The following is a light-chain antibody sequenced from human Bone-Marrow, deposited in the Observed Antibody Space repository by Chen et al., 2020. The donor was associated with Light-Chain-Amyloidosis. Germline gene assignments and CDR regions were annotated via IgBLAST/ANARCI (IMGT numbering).Light chain of an antibody. Sequence: QSVLTQPPSASGTPGQRVTISCSGSSSNIGSNYVYWYQQLPGTAPKLLIYRNNQRPSGVPDRFSGSRSGTSASLAISGLQADDEGDYYCAAWDDSLRTYLFGGGTKLTVL. CDR1: SSNIGSNY. CDR3: AAWDDSLRTYL. V-gene: IGLV1-47*01. CDR2: RNN. J-gene: IGLJ3*02.